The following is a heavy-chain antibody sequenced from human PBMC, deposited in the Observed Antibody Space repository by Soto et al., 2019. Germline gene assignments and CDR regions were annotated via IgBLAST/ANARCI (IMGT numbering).Heavy chain of an antibody. V-gene: IGHV3-64D*06. J-gene: IGHJ4*02. CDR1: GFTSSSYA. D-gene: IGHD5-12*01. CDR3: VKSRGGNNFDFFD. CDR2: VRGNGDPP. Sequence: GGSLRLSCSASGFTSSSYAMHWVRQAPGKRLEYVSGVRGNGDPPFYADSVKGRFTISRDNSKNTLYLQMSSLSADDTAVYYCVKSRGGNNFDFFDWGQGALVTVS.